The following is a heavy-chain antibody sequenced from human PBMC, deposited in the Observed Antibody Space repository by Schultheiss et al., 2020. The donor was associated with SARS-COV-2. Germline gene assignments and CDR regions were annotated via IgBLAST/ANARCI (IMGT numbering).Heavy chain of an antibody. V-gene: IGHV4-39*01. CDR2: IYYSGST. CDR3: ASHQFYDYVWGSYYFDH. CDR1: GGSISSSSYY. J-gene: IGHJ4*02. D-gene: IGHD3-16*01. Sequence: SETLSLTCTVSGGSISSSSYYWSWIRQPPGKGLEWMGSIYYSGSTCYNPSLKSRVTISVDTSKKQFSLKLSSVSAADTAVYYCASHQFYDYVWGSYYFDHWGQGTLVTVSS.